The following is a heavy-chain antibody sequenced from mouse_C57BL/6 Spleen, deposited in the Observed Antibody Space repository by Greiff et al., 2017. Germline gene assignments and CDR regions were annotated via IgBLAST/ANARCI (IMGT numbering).Heavy chain of an antibody. J-gene: IGHJ4*01. D-gene: IGHD2-5*01. Sequence: QVQLQQPGAELVKPGASVKLSCKASGYTFTSYWMHWVKQRPGQGLEWIGMIHPNSGSTNYNEKFKSKATLTVDKSSSTAYMQLSSLTSEDSAVYYGARGTYYSNYEGGAMDYWGQGTSVTVSS. CDR3: ARGTYYSNYEGGAMDY. V-gene: IGHV1-64*01. CDR2: IHPNSGST. CDR1: GYTFTSYW.